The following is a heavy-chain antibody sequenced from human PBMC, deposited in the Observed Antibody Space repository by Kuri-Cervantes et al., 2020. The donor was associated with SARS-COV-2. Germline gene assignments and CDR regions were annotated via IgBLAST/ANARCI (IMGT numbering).Heavy chain of an antibody. CDR3: ARGSPGY. CDR1: GGSFSDYA. J-gene: IGHJ4*02. CDR2: FNHGGST. Sequence: SETLSLTCAVYGGSFSDYAWTWIRQTPEKGLEWIGQFNHGGSTSYNPSLKSRVTISVDTSKKQFSLKLTSVTVADTAVYYCARGSPGYWGQGTLVTVSS. V-gene: IGHV4-34*01.